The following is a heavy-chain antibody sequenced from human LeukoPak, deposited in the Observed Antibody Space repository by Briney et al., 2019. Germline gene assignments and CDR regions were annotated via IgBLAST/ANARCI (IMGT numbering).Heavy chain of an antibody. J-gene: IGHJ5*02. CDR1: GASISSSTDY. CDR3: ARGFTLFDP. V-gene: IGHV4-39*07. Sequence: PSETLSLTCTVSGASISSSTDYWGWIRQPPGKGLEWIANIYYSGSTYYNPSLKSRVAISVDTSKNQFSLKLSSVTTADTAVYYCARGFTLFDPWGQGTLVTVSS. CDR2: IYYSGST. D-gene: IGHD2/OR15-2a*01.